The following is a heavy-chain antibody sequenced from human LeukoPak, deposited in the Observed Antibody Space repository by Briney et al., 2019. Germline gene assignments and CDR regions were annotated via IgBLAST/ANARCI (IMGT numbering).Heavy chain of an antibody. V-gene: IGHV4-34*01. Sequence: PSETLSLTCAVYGGSFSNYYWSWIRQPPGKGLERIGEINDSGRINYNPSLMGRVTVSVDTSKNQFSLRLTSVTATDTAVYYCARRWNYGRNYYIDVWGNGATVSVSS. D-gene: IGHD1-7*01. CDR2: INDSGRI. J-gene: IGHJ6*03. CDR1: GGSFSNYY. CDR3: ARRWNYGRNYYIDV.